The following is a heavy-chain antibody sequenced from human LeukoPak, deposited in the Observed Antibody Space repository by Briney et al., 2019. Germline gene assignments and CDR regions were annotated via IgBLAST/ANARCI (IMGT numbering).Heavy chain of an antibody. J-gene: IGHJ4*02. CDR1: GYTFNSYY. D-gene: IGHD3-22*01. V-gene: IGHV1-46*02. CDR2: INPSGGST. Sequence: ASVKVSCKASGYTFNSYYIQWVRQAPGQGLEWMGIINPSGGSTSYAQKFQGRVTVTRDLSTSTVYMELSSLRSEDTAVYYCARNRKTTRRGGSYYYDSNGYYFFDYWGQGTLVTVSS. CDR3: ARNRKTTRRGGSYYYDSNGYYFFDY.